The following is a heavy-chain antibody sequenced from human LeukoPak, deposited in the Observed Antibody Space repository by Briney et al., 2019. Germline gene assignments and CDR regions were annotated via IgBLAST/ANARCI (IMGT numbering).Heavy chain of an antibody. D-gene: IGHD5-18*01. V-gene: IGHV3-53*01. CDR2: IYSGGST. Sequence: GGSLRLSCAASGFTVSISYMSWVRQAPGRGLEWVSVIYSGGSTYYADSVKGRFTISRDNSKNTLYLQMNSLRAEDTAVYYCASQRGYSYGYYYYYMDVWGKGTTVTVSS. CDR3: ASQRGYSYGYYYYYMDV. J-gene: IGHJ6*03. CDR1: GFTVSISY.